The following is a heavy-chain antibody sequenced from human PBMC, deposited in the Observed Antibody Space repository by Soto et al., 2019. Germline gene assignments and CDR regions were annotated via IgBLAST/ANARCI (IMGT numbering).Heavy chain of an antibody. CDR1: GGSISSGGYY. CDR3: ARDSWRDIVLVPAAFPNGMDV. D-gene: IGHD2-2*01. Sequence: QVQLQESGPGLVKPSQTLSLTCTVSGGSISSGGYYWSWIRQHPGKGLEWIGYIYYSGSTYYNPSLKSRVTISVDTSKNQFSLKLSSVTAADTAVYYCARDSWRDIVLVPAAFPNGMDVWGQGTTVTVSS. V-gene: IGHV4-31*03. J-gene: IGHJ6*02. CDR2: IYYSGST.